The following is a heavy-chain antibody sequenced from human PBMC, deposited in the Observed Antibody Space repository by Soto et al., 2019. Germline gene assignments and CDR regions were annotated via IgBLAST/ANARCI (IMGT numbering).Heavy chain of an antibody. CDR3: ARHSFIQGYYYYYGMDV. CDR2: IYYSGST. J-gene: IGHJ6*02. CDR1: GGSISSSSYY. V-gene: IGHV4-39*01. Sequence: PSETLSLTCTVSGGSISSSSYYWGWIRQPPGKGLEWIGGIYYSGSTYYNPSLKSRVTISVDTSKNQFSLKLSSVTAADTAVYYCARHSFIQGYYYYYGMDVWGQGTTVTVSS. D-gene: IGHD5-18*01.